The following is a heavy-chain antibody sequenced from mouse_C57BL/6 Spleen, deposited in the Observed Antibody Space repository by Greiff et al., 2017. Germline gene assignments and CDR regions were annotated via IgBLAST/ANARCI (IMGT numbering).Heavy chain of an antibody. J-gene: IGHJ1*03. Sequence: EVHLVESEGGLVQPGSSMKLSCTASGFTFSDYYMAWVRQVPEKGLEWVANINYDGSSTYYLDSLKSRFIISRDNAKNILYLQMSSLKSEDTATYYCARVGDPWYFDVLGTGTTVTVST. CDR1: GFTFSDYY. V-gene: IGHV5-16*01. CDR3: ARVGDPWYFDV. CDR2: INYDGSST. D-gene: IGHD2-13*01.